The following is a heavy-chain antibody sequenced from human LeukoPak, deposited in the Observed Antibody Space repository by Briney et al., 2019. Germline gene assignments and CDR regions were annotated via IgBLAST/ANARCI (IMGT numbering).Heavy chain of an antibody. D-gene: IGHD5-18*01. CDR2: INSDGSST. Sequence: GGSLRLSCAASGFTFSNNWMHWVRHAPGKGLVWVSRINSDGSSTTYADSVKGRFTISRDNAKNTLYLQMNSLRAEDTAVYYCATALDTAMAYDAFNIWGQGTMVTVSS. J-gene: IGHJ3*02. V-gene: IGHV3-74*01. CDR1: GFTFSNNW. CDR3: ATALDTAMAYDAFNI.